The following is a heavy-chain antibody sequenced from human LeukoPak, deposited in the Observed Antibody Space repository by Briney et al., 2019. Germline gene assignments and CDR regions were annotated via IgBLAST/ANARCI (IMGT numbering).Heavy chain of an antibody. Sequence: ASVKVSCKASGYSLTNYFMHWVRQAPGQGLEWMGVLNPNSGGTNYAQKFQGRVTMTRDTSISTAYMELSRLRSDDTAVYYCARGASSSDAFDIWGQGTMVTVSS. D-gene: IGHD6-13*01. CDR3: ARGASSSDAFDI. J-gene: IGHJ3*02. V-gene: IGHV1-2*02. CDR1: GYSLTNYF. CDR2: LNPNSGGT.